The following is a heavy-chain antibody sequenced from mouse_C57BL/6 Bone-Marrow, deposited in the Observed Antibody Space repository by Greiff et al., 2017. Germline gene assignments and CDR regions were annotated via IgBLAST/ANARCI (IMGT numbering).Heavy chain of an antibody. V-gene: IGHV1-64*01. CDR1: GYTFTSYW. CDR2: IHPNSGST. J-gene: IGHJ4*01. CDR3: ARARGYGRGGDY. Sequence: QVQLQQPGAELVKPGASVKLSCKASGYTFTSYWMHWVKQRPGQGLEWIGMIHPNSGSTNYNEKFKSKATLTVDKSSSTAYMQLSSLTSEDSAVYYCARARGYGRGGDYWGQGTSVTVSS. D-gene: IGHD1-1*01.